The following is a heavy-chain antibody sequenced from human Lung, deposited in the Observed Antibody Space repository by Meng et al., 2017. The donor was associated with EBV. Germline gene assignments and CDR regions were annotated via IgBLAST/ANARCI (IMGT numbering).Heavy chain of an antibody. CDR1: GGSLDSGAYD. D-gene: IGHD6-19*01. CDR2: IYYSGST. J-gene: IGHJ4*02. CDR3: ARLRLVWMFDY. V-gene: IGHV4-31*03. Sequence: LPGPVHGLVKPSSTLSRTCTVSGGSLDSGAYDWSWISQRPGKGLEWIGYIYYSGSTFYTPSLKSRATLSVDTSKNQFSLKLNSVTAADTAVYYCARLRLVWMFDYWGQGTLVTVSS.